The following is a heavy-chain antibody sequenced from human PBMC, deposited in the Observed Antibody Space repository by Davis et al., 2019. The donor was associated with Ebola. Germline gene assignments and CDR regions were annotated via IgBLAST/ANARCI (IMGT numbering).Heavy chain of an antibody. CDR3: AKSGLSFGVVKYHYGMDV. V-gene: IGHV3-23*01. Sequence: PGGSLRLSCAASGFTFTTYSMSWVRQAPGKALEWVSAISGSGGSTYYADSVKGRFTISRDNSKKTLYLQMNSLRAEDTAVYYCAKSGLSFGVVKYHYGMDVWGKGTTVTVSS. CDR1: GFTFTTYS. D-gene: IGHD3-3*01. J-gene: IGHJ6*04. CDR2: ISGSGGST.